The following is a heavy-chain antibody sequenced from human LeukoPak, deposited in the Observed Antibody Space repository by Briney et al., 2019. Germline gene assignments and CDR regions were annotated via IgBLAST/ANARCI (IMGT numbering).Heavy chain of an antibody. J-gene: IGHJ4*02. CDR2: ISGSGGST. D-gene: IGHD5-24*01. CDR1: GFIFSIYA. Sequence: QTGGSLRLSCTASGFIFSIYAMSWVRQAPGKGLEWVSGISGSGGSTYFADSVKGRFTISRDNSKNTVYLQMNSLRAEDTAVYYCAKGGPQFFDYWGQGTLVTVSS. V-gene: IGHV3-23*01. CDR3: AKGGPQFFDY.